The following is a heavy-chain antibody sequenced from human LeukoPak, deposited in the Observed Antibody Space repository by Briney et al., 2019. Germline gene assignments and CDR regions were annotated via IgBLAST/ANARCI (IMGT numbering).Heavy chain of an antibody. Sequence: PSETLSLTCTVSGGSISSGSYYWSWIRQPAGKGLEWIGRIYTSGSTNYNPSLKSRVTISVGTSKNQFSLKLSSVTAADTAVYYCARSDSSGFDAFDIWDQGTMVTVSS. V-gene: IGHV4-61*02. D-gene: IGHD3-22*01. J-gene: IGHJ3*02. CDR2: IYTSGST. CDR1: GGSISSGSYY. CDR3: ARSDSSGFDAFDI.